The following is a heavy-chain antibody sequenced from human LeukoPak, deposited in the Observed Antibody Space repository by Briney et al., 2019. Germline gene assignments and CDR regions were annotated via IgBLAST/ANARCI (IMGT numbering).Heavy chain of an antibody. J-gene: IGHJ6*02. Sequence: GGSLRLSCSASGFTFSSYAMHWVRQAPGKGLEYVSAISSNGGSTYYADSVKGRFTISRDNSKNTLYLQMSSLRAEDTAVYYCVNLYSSSWYIYYGMDVWGQGTTVTVSS. V-gene: IGHV3-64D*06. CDR1: GFTFSSYA. CDR2: ISSNGGST. CDR3: VNLYSSSWYIYYGMDV. D-gene: IGHD6-13*01.